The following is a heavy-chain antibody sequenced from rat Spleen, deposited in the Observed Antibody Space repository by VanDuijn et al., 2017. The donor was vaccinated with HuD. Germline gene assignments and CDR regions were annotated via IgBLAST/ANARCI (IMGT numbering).Heavy chain of an antibody. CDR3: ARPDGYTYVMDA. CDR1: GFTFSDYT. V-gene: IGHV5-17*01. D-gene: IGHD1-4*01. J-gene: IGHJ4*01. CDR2: IVDDGSNT. Sequence: EVQLVESGGGLVQPGRPLKLSCSASGFTFSDYTMAWVRQAPKKGLEWVAAIVDDGSNTFYRDSVKGRFTISRNNAKSTLYLQVDSLRSEDTAIYYCARPDGYTYVMDAWGQGASVTVSS.